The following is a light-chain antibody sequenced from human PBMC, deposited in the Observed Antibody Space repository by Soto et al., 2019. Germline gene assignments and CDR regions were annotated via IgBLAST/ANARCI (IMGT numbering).Light chain of an antibody. CDR1: QTVRNNY. CDR3: QQFSSYPLS. CDR2: DAS. V-gene: IGKV3-20*01. J-gene: IGKJ4*01. Sequence: EIMLTQSLCALSLYPGERATLSCRASQTVRNNYLAWYQQKPGQAPKLLIYDASSRATGIPDRFSGGGSGTDFILTICRLEPEDFAVYYCQQFSSYPLSFAGGTKV.